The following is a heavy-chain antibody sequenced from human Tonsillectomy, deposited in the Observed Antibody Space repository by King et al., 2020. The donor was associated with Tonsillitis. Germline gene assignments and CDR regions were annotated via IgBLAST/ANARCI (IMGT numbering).Heavy chain of an antibody. V-gene: IGHV4-4*07. CDR2: IYTSGST. D-gene: IGHD4-11*01. CDR3: ARDFPTVTTAYYYYGMDV. J-gene: IGHJ6*02. CDR1: GGSISSYY. Sequence: QLQESGPGLVKPSETLSLTCTVSGGSISSYYWSWIRQPAGKGLEWIGRIYTSGSTNYNPSLKSRVTISVDTSKNQFSLKLSSVTAADTAVYYCARDFPTVTTAYYYYGMDVWGQGTTVTVSS.